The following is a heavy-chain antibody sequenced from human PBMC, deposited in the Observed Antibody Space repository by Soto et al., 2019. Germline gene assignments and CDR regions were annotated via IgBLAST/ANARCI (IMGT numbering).Heavy chain of an antibody. CDR2: ISPDGSEK. CDR1: GFTFSSFW. CDR3: SRSLDS. J-gene: IGHJ4*02. Sequence: GGSLRLSCAASGFTFSSFWMDWVRQAPGKGLEWVANISPDGSEKRYVDSVKGRFTISRDNTKNSLYLQMSSLTAEDSALYYCSRSLDSWGQGTRVTVSS. V-gene: IGHV3-7*01.